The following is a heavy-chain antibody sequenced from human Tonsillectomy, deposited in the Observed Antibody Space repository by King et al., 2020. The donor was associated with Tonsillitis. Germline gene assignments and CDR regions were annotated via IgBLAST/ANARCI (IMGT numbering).Heavy chain of an antibody. CDR2: IVVGSGNT. D-gene: IGHD1-26*01. V-gene: IGHV1-58*02. CDR3: AADLGGGSLMDF. J-gene: IGHJ4*02. Sequence: QLVQSGPVLKKPGTSLKVSCTASGFTYSTSAMQWVRQARGQGLEWIGRIVVGSGNTNYAQEFQERVTITRDLSTRTAYMELSGLRSEDTAVYFCAADLGGGSLMDFWVQGTLVTVSS. CDR1: GFTYSTSA.